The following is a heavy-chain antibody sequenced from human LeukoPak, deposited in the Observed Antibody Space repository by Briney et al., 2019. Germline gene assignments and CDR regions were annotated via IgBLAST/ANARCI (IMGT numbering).Heavy chain of an antibody. J-gene: IGHJ4*02. CDR3: AGEDQLWLNRCYDY. V-gene: IGHV1-2*02. D-gene: IGHD5-18*01. CDR1: GHTFTGYY. CDR2: INPNSGGT. Sequence: ASVKVSCKASGHTFTGYYMHWVRQAPGQGLEWMGWINPNSGGTNYAQKFQGRVTMTRDTSISTAYMELSRLRSDDTAVYYCAGEDQLWLNRCYDYWGQGTLVTVSS.